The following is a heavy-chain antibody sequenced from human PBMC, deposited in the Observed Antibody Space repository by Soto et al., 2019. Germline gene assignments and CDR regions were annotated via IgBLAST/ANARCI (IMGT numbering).Heavy chain of an antibody. CDR1: GYSFTSYW. Sequence: PGESLKISCKGSGYSFTSYWIGWVRQMPGKGLEWMGIIYPGDSDTRYSPSFQGQVTISADKSISTAYLQWSSLKASDTAMYYCARRRADSGYESPVYYYYYMDVWGKGTTVTVSS. J-gene: IGHJ6*03. CDR3: ARRRADSGYESPVYYYYYMDV. CDR2: IYPGDSDT. V-gene: IGHV5-51*01. D-gene: IGHD5-12*01.